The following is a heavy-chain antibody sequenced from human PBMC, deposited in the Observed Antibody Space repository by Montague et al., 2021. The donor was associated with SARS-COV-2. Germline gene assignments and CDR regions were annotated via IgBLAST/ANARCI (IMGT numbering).Heavy chain of an antibody. V-gene: IGHV6-1*01. D-gene: IGHD3-10*01. CDR3: ARHSYRTFDF. CDR1: FSLFSPYGVA. Sequence: CSLSFSLFSPYGVAWDWIGQSPSRGLEWLGMTIYTGSAWYNEYAESVKGRITINPDTPKNQFSLHLTSVTPEDTAVYYCARHSYRTFDFWGQGTLVTVSS. CDR2: TIYTGSAWYN. J-gene: IGHJ4*02.